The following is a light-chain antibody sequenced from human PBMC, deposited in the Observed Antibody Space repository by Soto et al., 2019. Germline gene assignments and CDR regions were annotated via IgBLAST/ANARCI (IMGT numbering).Light chain of an antibody. CDR3: PKSTISPHT. CDR2: AAS. J-gene: IGKJ4*01. Sequence: DIQMTQSPSSLSASVGDRVTITCRASQGISNYLAWYQQKPGKVPKLLIYAASTSQSGVPSRFSGSGSGTDFTLTISSLQPEDVATYYSPKSTISPHTFGGGTQVNIK. V-gene: IGKV1-27*01. CDR1: QGISNY.